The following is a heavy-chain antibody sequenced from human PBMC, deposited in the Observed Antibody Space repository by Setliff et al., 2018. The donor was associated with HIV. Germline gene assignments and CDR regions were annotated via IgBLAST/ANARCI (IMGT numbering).Heavy chain of an antibody. J-gene: IGHJ4*02. D-gene: IGHD6-13*01. CDR1: GGSFSGYY. V-gene: IGHV4-34*01. CDR2: INHSGNT. Sequence: LSLTCAVYGGSFSGYYWSWIRQPPGKGLEWIGEINHSGNTNYNPSLKSRVTISIDTSKNQFSMKLTSVTAADTAVYYCARRWAADGTFDYWGQGTQVTVSS. CDR3: ARRWAADGTFDY.